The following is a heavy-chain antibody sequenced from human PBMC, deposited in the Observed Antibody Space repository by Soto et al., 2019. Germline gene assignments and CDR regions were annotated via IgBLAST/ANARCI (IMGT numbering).Heavy chain of an antibody. CDR1: GFSISAAGVG. V-gene: IGHV2-5*02. CDR2: VYWDDDK. Sequence: QITLKESGPSLVKPTQTLTLTCRCSGFSISAAGVGVGWIRQPPGKALEWLAIVYWDDDKRYSPSLKSRLTITRAASRNHVVLTMTNVDPVDTGTYFCAHSRRKSSCSAGNCYHLASWGQGTLVTVSS. D-gene: IGHD2-15*01. CDR3: AHSRRKSSCSAGNCYHLAS. J-gene: IGHJ4*02.